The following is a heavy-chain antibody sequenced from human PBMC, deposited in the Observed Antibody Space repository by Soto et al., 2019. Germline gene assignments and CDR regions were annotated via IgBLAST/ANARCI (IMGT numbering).Heavy chain of an antibody. D-gene: IGHD6-13*01. J-gene: IGHJ4*02. CDR2: FDPEDGET. CDR1: LYTLTELS. CDR3: ATLYSSSWFNFDY. Sequence: ASVKVSCKVSLYTLTELSMHWVRQAPGKGLEWMGGFDPEDGETIYAQKFQGRVTMTEDTSTDTAYMELSSLRSEDTAVYYCATLYSSSWFNFDYWGQGTLVTVSS. V-gene: IGHV1-24*01.